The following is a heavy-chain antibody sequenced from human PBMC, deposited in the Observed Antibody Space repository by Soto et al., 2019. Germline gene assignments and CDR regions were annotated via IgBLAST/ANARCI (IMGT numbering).Heavy chain of an antibody. J-gene: IGHJ5*02. Sequence: GASVKVSCKASGCTFTYYPIHWVRQAPGQRLEWIGWINIGNGNTASSQKFQDRVTITRETSASTAYMELTSLRSEDTAVYYCAREPLCGGRCYDNYFDPWGQGTLVTVSS. CDR2: INIGNGNT. CDR1: GCTFTYYP. CDR3: AREPLCGGRCYDNYFDP. V-gene: IGHV1-3*04. D-gene: IGHD2-15*01.